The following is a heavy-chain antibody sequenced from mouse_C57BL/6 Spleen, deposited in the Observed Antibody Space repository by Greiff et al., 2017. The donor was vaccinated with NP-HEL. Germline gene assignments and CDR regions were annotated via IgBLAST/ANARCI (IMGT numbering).Heavy chain of an antibody. J-gene: IGHJ4*01. CDR1: GYAFSSSW. V-gene: IGHV1-82*01. Sequence: VQLQQSGPELVKPGASVKISCKASGYAFSSSWMNWVKQRPGKGLEWIGRIYPGDGDTNYNGKFKGKATLTADKSSSTAYMQLSSLTSEDSAVYFCSNWDEDYAIDYWGQGTSVTVSS. CDR3: SNWDEDYAIDY. D-gene: IGHD4-1*01. CDR2: IYPGDGDT.